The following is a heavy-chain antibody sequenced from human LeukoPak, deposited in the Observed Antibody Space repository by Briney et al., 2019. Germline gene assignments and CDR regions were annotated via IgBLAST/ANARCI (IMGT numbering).Heavy chain of an antibody. CDR1: GYTFTIYY. CDR3: AREVYYDSSGSPDAFDI. D-gene: IGHD3-22*01. V-gene: IGHV1-46*01. J-gene: IGHJ3*02. Sequence: ASVRVSCKASGYTFTIYYMHWVRQAPGQGREWMGIINPSGGSASYAQKFQGRVTMTSDMSTSTVYMELSSLRSEDTAVYYCAREVYYDSSGSPDAFDIWGQGTMVTVSS. CDR2: INPSGGSA.